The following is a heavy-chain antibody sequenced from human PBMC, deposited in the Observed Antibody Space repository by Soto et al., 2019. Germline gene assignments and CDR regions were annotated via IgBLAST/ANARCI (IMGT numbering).Heavy chain of an antibody. D-gene: IGHD5-18*01. Sequence: SETLSLTCTVSGGSISSSSYYWGWIRQPPGKGLEWIGSIYYSGSTYYNPSLKSRVTISVDTSKNQFSLKLSSVTAADTAVYYCASVDTAMSFDYWGQGTLVTVSS. CDR2: IYYSGST. J-gene: IGHJ4*02. V-gene: IGHV4-39*01. CDR3: ASVDTAMSFDY. CDR1: GGSISSSSYY.